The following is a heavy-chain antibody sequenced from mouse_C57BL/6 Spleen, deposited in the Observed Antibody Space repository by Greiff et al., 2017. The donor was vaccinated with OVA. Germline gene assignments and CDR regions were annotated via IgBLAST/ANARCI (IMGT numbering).Heavy chain of an antibody. CDR3: ARWGYDGYYSFDD. D-gene: IGHD2-3*01. Sequence: VQLKESGPELVKPGASVKIPCKASGYTFTDYNMDWVKQSHGKSLEWIGDINPDNGGTIYNQKFKGKATLTVDKSSSTAYMELRSLTSEDTAVYYCARWGYDGYYSFDDWGQGTTLTVSS. CDR1: GYTFTDYN. V-gene: IGHV1-18*01. CDR2: INPDNGGT. J-gene: IGHJ2*01.